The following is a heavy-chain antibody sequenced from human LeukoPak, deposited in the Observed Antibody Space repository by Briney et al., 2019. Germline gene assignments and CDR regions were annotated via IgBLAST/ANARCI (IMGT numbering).Heavy chain of an antibody. V-gene: IGHV1-2*02. D-gene: IGHD6-19*01. CDR1: GYTFTGYY. CDR3: ARAYTDSGSFDY. CDR2: INPNSGGT. J-gene: IGHJ4*02. Sequence: AASVKVSCKASGYTFTGYYMHWVRQAPGQGLEWMGWINPNSGGTNYAQKFQGRVTMTRDTSTSTVYMELSSLRSEDTAVYYCARAYTDSGSFDYWGQGTLVTVSS.